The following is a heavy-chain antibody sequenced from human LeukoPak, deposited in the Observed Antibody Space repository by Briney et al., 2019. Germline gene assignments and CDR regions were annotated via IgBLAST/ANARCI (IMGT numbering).Heavy chain of an antibody. CDR2: IYYSGST. CDR1: GGSISSYY. CDR3: ARGCPGERYYYYGMDV. J-gene: IGHJ6*02. V-gene: IGHV4-59*01. Sequence: SETLSLTCAVSGGSISSYYWSWIRQPPGKGLEWIGYIYYSGSTNYNPSLKSRVTISVDTSKNQFSLKLSSVTAADTAVYYCARGCPGERYYYYGMDVWGQGTTVTVSS. D-gene: IGHD2-2*01.